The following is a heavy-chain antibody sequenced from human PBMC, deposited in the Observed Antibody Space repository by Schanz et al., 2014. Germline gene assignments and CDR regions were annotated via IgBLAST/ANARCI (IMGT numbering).Heavy chain of an antibody. Sequence: QVQLVESGGGVVQPGRSLRLSCAASGFTFSRYGMHWVRQAPGKGLEWVAATRYDGNNKYYVDSVKGRFTISRDNSKNTLYLQVNSLRAEDTAVYYCAREDCSATSCYFRYWGQGTLVTVSS. J-gene: IGHJ4*02. D-gene: IGHD2-21*01. CDR3: AREDCSATSCYFRY. V-gene: IGHV3-33*01. CDR2: TRYDGNNK. CDR1: GFTFSRYG.